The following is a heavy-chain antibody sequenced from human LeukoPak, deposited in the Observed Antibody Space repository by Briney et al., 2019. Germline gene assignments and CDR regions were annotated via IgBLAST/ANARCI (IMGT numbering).Heavy chain of an antibody. CDR1: GFTFSSFS. CDR3: VKGTEKFYDSRADY. CDR2: ISSSSSYI. Sequence: GGSLRLSCAASGFTFSSFSMNWVRQAPGKGLEWVSSISSSSSYIYYADSVKGRFTISRDDAKNSLYLQMNSLRVEDTALYYCVKGTEKFYDSRADYWGQGTPVTVSS. J-gene: IGHJ4*02. D-gene: IGHD3-22*01. V-gene: IGHV3-21*04.